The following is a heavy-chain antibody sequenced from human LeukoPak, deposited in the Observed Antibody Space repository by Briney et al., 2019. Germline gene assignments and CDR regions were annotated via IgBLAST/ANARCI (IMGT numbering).Heavy chain of an antibody. Sequence: GGSLRLSCAASGFTISSNSMSWVRQAPGKGLEWVSVIYSGGSTFYADSVKGRFTISRDNSKDTLYLQMNSLRAEHTAVYYCARKHYYDSSGFFPPMDYWGQGTLVTVSS. J-gene: IGHJ4*02. D-gene: IGHD3-22*01. CDR1: GFTISSNS. CDR3: ARKHYYDSSGFFPPMDY. CDR2: IYSGGST. V-gene: IGHV3-66*01.